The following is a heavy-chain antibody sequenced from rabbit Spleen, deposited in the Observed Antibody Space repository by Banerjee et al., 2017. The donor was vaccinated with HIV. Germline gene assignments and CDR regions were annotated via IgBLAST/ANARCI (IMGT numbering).Heavy chain of an antibody. CDR3: ARDLAGVSGWNFGW. CDR2: INAVTGKA. CDR1: GFSFSNKAV. D-gene: IGHD1-1*01. J-gene: IGHJ4*01. Sequence: QEQLVESGGGLVRPDGSLKLSCTASGFSFSNKAVMCWVRQAPGKGLQWIACINAVTGKAVYATWAKGRFTFSKTSSTTVTLQMTSLTAADTATYFCARDLAGVSGWNFGWWGPGTLVTVS. V-gene: IGHV1S45*01.